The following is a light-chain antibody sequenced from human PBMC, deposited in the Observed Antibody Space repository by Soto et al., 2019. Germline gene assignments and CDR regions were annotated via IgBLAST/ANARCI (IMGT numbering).Light chain of an antibody. CDR3: SSYTRGSTLV. CDR2: EVS. Sequence: QSALTQPASVSGSPGQSITISCTGTSTDGGGYNYVSWYQQHPDKAPKLMIYEVSNRPSGVSNRFSGSKSGNTASLTISGLQSEDEGNYYCSSYTRGSTLVFGGGTKVTVL. J-gene: IGLJ3*02. CDR1: STDGGGYNY. V-gene: IGLV2-14*01.